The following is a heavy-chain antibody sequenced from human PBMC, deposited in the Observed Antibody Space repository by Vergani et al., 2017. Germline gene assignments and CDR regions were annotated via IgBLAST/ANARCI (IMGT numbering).Heavy chain of an antibody. CDR3: ARDQTVDTAMVTFDI. CDR2: IIPILGIA. V-gene: IGHV1-69*08. J-gene: IGHJ3*02. D-gene: IGHD5-18*01. CDR1: GGTFSSYT. Sequence: QVQLVQSGAEVKKPGSSVKVSCKASGGTFSSYTISWVRQAPGQGLEWMGRIIPILGIANYAQKFQGRVTITADKSTSTAYMALSRLRSEATAVYYCARDQTVDTAMVTFDIWGQGTMVTVSS.